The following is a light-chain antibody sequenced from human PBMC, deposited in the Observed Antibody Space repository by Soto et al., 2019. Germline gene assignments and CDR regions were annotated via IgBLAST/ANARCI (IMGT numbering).Light chain of an antibody. CDR2: GAS. J-gene: IGKJ2*01. Sequence: EIVLTQSPGTLSLSPGERVTLSCRASQSVSSSYLAWYQHKPGRAPRLLIYGASSRATGIPDRFSGSGSGTDFTLTISRLEPEDFAVYYCQQYGSSPPYTFGQGTKLEIK. CDR3: QQYGSSPPYT. CDR1: QSVSSSY. V-gene: IGKV3-20*01.